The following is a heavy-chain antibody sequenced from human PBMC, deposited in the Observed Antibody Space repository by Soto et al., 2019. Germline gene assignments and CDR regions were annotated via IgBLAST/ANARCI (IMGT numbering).Heavy chain of an antibody. J-gene: IGHJ6*02. D-gene: IGHD3-10*01. V-gene: IGHV4-59*01. Sequence: SETLSLTCTVSGGSISSYYWSWIRQPPGKGLEWIGYIYYSGSTNYNPSLKSRVTISVDTSKNQFSLKLSSVTAADTAVYYCARGTYYGSGSYYAYYYYGMDVWGQGTTVTVSS. CDR2: IYYSGST. CDR1: GGSISSYY. CDR3: ARGTYYGSGSYYAYYYYGMDV.